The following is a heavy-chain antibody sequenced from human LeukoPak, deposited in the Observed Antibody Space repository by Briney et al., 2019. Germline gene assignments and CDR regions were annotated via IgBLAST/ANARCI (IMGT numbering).Heavy chain of an antibody. V-gene: IGHV4-59*12. CDR3: ARVGSSGWYDY. J-gene: IGHJ4*02. CDR2: IYYSGTT. D-gene: IGHD6-19*01. CDR1: GGSISNYY. Sequence: PSETLSLTCTVSGGSISNYYWSWIRQPPGKGLEWIGYIYYSGTTNYNPSLKSRVTISVDTSKNQFSLKLSSVTAADTAVYYCARVGSSGWYDYWGQGTLVTVSS.